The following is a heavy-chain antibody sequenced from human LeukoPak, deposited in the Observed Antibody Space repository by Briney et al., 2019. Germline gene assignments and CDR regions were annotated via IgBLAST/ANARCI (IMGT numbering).Heavy chain of an antibody. Sequence: GGSLRLSCAASGFTFSSYSMNWVRQAPGKGLEWVSSISSSSSSYIYYADSVKGRFTISGDNAKNLLYLQMNSLRAEDTAVYYCARDPHPGWFLYWGQGTLVTVSS. CDR2: ISSSSSSYI. CDR1: GFTFSSYS. V-gene: IGHV3-21*01. CDR3: ARDPHPGWFLY. J-gene: IGHJ4*02. D-gene: IGHD3-9*01.